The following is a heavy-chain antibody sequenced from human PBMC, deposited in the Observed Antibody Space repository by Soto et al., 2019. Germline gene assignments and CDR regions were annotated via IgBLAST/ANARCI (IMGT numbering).Heavy chain of an antibody. CDR2: ISGGGIT. V-gene: IGHV3-23*01. CDR1: GFTFSSNA. CDR3: AKYRGKAYGDYHLDY. J-gene: IGHJ4*02. Sequence: PGGSLRLSCAASGFTFSSNAMSWVRQAPGKGLEWVSIISGGGITHYADSVKGRFTISRDNSKSTLYLQMNSLRAEDTAVYYCAKYRGKAYGDYHLDYWGQGTMVIVSS. D-gene: IGHD4-17*01.